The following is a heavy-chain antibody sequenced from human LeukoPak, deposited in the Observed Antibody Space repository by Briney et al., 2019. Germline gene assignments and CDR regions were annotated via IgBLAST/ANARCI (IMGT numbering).Heavy chain of an antibody. V-gene: IGHV3-7*01. D-gene: IGHD6-6*01. CDR2: IKGDGSEK. CDR1: GFTFSSYW. Sequence: AGGSLRLSCAASGFTFSSYWMTWVRQAPGKGLEWVGNIKGDGSEKYYVDSVKGRFTISRDNAKNSLYLQMNSLRAEDTAVYYCARESFAARWDWGQGTLVTVSS. CDR3: ARESFAARWD. J-gene: IGHJ4*02.